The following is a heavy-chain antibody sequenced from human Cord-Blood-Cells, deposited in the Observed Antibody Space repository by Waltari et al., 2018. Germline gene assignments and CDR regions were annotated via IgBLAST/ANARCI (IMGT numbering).Heavy chain of an antibody. D-gene: IGHD1-26*01. J-gene: IGHJ4*02. Sequence: EVQLVESGGGLVQPGGSLRLSCAASGFTFSSYEMNWVRQAPGKGLGWVSYISSSGSTIYYADSVRGRFTISRDNAKNSLYLQMNSLRAEDTAVYYCARQAWASFDYWGQGTLVTVSS. CDR2: ISSSGSTI. CDR3: ARQAWASFDY. CDR1: GFTFSSYE. V-gene: IGHV3-48*03.